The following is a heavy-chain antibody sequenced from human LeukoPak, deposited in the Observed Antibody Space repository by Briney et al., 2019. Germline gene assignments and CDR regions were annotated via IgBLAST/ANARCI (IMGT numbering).Heavy chain of an antibody. V-gene: IGHV4-39*07. Sequence: SETLSLTCTVSGGSISSSSYYWGWIRQPPGRGLEWIGSIYYSGSTYYNPSLKSRVTISVDTTKNQFSLKLSSVTAADTAVYYCARSYYGSGSYGLYFDYWGQGTLVTVSS. CDR2: IYYSGST. CDR3: ARSYYGSGSYGLYFDY. D-gene: IGHD3-10*01. CDR1: GGSISSSSYY. J-gene: IGHJ4*02.